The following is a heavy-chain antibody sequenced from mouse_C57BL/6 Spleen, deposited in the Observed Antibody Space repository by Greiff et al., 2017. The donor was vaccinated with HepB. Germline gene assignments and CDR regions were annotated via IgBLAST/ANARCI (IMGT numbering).Heavy chain of an antibody. CDR3: ARDLLITTVVPYWYFDV. CDR2: INPNYGTT. J-gene: IGHJ1*03. Sequence: EVKVVESGPELVKPGASVKISCKASGYSFTDYNMNWVKQSNGKSLEWIGVINPNYGTTSYNQKFKGKATLTVDQSSSTAYMQLNSLTSEDSAVYYCARDLLITTVVPYWYFDVWGTGTTVTVSS. CDR1: GYSFTDYN. V-gene: IGHV1-39*01. D-gene: IGHD1-1*01.